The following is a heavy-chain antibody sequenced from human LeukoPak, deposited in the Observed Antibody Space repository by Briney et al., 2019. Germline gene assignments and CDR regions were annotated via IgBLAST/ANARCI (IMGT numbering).Heavy chain of an antibody. CDR2: INHSGST. D-gene: IGHD2-2*01. J-gene: IGHJ6*03. V-gene: IGHV4-39*07. CDR3: ARVARTIVVVPAAMPWYMDV. CDR1: GGSISSGPYY. Sequence: SETLSLTCAVSGGSISSGPYYWGWIRQPPGKGLEWIGEINHSGSTNYNPSLKSRVTISVDTSKNQFSLKLSSVTAADTAVYYCARVARTIVVVPAAMPWYMDVWGKGTTVTISS.